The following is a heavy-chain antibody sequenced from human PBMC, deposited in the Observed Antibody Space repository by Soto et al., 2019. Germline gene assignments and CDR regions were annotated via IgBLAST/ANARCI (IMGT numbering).Heavy chain of an antibody. D-gene: IGHD3-3*01. CDR3: ARNFDYEFWSGYSSVGGY. CDR1: GFTFSDYY. CDR2: ISSSGSTI. V-gene: IGHV3-11*01. Sequence: QVQLVESGGGLVKPGGSLRLSCAASGFTFSDYYMSWIRQAPGKGLEWVSDISSSGSTIYYADSVKGRFTISRDNAKNPLYLQMNSLRAEDTAVYYCARNFDYEFWSGYSSVGGYWGQGTLVTVSS. J-gene: IGHJ4*02.